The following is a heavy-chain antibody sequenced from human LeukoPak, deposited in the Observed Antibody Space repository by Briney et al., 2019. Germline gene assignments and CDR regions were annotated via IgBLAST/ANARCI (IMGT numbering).Heavy chain of an antibody. CDR3: ARDSGSYYYYYYMDV. J-gene: IGHJ6*03. CDR1: GGTFSSYA. CDR2: IIPILGIA. V-gene: IGHV1-69*04. D-gene: IGHD1-26*01. Sequence: ASVKVSCKASGGTFSSYAISWVRQAPRQGLEWMGRIIPILGIANYAQKFQGRVTITADESTSTAYMELSSLRSEDTAVYYCARDSGSYYYYYYMDVWGKGTTVTVSS.